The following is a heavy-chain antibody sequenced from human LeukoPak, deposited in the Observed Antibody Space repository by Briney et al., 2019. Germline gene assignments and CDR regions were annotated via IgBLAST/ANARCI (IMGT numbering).Heavy chain of an antibody. CDR1: GFTFSSYW. CDR2: IKQDGSEK. CDR3: AKAANEWELLAGYFDY. Sequence: GGSLRLSCAASGFTFSSYWMSWVRQAPGKGLEWVANIKQDGSEKYYVDSVKGRFTISRDNAKNSLYLQMNNLRAEDTAVYYCAKAANEWELLAGYFDYWGQGTLVTVSS. J-gene: IGHJ4*02. V-gene: IGHV3-7*03. D-gene: IGHD1-26*01.